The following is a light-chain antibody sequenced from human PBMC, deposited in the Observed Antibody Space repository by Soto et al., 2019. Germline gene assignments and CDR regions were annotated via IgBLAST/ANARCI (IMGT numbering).Light chain of an antibody. CDR2: GNS. Sequence: QAVVTQPPSVSGAPGQRVTISCTGSSSNIGAGYDVHWYQQLPGTAPKLLIYGNSNRPSGLPDRFSGSKSGTSASLAITGLQAEDEADDYCQSYDSSLSGSVFGGGTKLTVL. CDR3: QSYDSSLSGSV. J-gene: IGLJ3*02. CDR1: SSNIGAGYD. V-gene: IGLV1-40*01.